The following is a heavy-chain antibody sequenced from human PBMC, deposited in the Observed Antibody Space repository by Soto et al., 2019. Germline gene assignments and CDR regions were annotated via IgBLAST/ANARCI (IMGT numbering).Heavy chain of an antibody. Sequence: EVQLLESGGGLVQPGGSLRLSCAASGFTFSSYAMSWVRQAPGKGLEWVSAISGSGGSTYYADSVKGRFTISRDNSKNTLYLQMNSLRAADTAVYYCAKDAPFRPKYCSGGSCYLKYFQHWGQGTLVTVSS. V-gene: IGHV3-23*01. D-gene: IGHD2-15*01. CDR1: GFTFSSYA. CDR3: AKDAPFRPKYCSGGSCYLKYFQH. J-gene: IGHJ1*01. CDR2: ISGSGGST.